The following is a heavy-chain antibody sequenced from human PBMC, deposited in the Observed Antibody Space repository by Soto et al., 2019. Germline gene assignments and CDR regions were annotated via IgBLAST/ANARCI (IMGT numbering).Heavy chain of an antibody. D-gene: IGHD3-22*01. J-gene: IGHJ4*02. CDR1: YGSMNGHY. V-gene: IGHV4-59*11. CDR2: IDYTGST. Sequence: SETLSLTCTVSYGSMNGHYWSWYRQPPGRGLEWIGYIDYTGSTDYNPSLKSRVTISVDTSKNQFSLKLSSVTAADTAVYYCARLSFYYDSSGYHRYFDYWGQGTLVT. CDR3: ARLSFYYDSSGYHRYFDY.